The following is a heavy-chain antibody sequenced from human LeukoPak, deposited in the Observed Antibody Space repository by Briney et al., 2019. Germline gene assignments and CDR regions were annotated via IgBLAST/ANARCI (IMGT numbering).Heavy chain of an antibody. D-gene: IGHD2-2*01. Sequence: SETLSLTCTVSGGSISSGGYYWSWIRQHPGKGPEWIGYIYYSGSTYYNPSLKSRVTISVDTSKKQFSLKLSSVTAADTAVYYCARRRQYQLLGFDPWGQGTLVTVSS. CDR3: ARRRQYQLLGFDP. J-gene: IGHJ5*02. V-gene: IGHV4-31*03. CDR1: GGSISSGGYY. CDR2: IYYSGST.